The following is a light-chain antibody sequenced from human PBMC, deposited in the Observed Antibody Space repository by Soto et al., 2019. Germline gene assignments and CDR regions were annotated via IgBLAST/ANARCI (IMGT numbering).Light chain of an antibody. V-gene: IGKV1-5*03. J-gene: IGKJ1*01. CDR2: RAS. CDR3: QKYSGIWT. Sequence: DIQMTQSPSALSASVGDRVTITCRASQSISSWLAWYQQKPGKAPKLLIYRASTLESGVPSRFGGAESGTEFTLTISSLQPDDFATYYCQKYSGIWTLGQGTKVDIK. CDR1: QSISSW.